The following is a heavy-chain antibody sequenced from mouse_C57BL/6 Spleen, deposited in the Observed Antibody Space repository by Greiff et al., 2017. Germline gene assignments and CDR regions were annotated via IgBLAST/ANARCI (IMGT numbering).Heavy chain of an antibody. Sequence: VQLQQPGAELVKPGASVKLSCKASGYTFTSYWMHWVKQRPGQGLEWIGMIHPNSGSTNYNEKFKSKATLTVDKSSSTAYMQLSSLTSEDSAVYYCARWGSSYEAMDYWGQGTSVTVSS. D-gene: IGHD1-1*01. V-gene: IGHV1-64*01. J-gene: IGHJ4*01. CDR2: IHPNSGST. CDR3: ARWGSSYEAMDY. CDR1: GYTFTSYW.